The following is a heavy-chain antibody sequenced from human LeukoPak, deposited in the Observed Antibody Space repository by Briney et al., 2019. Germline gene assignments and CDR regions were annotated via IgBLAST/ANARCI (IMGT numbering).Heavy chain of an antibody. CDR2: IYPGDSDT. CDR3: AYCGGDCYSGADAFDI. Sequence: GESLKISCKASSYNFANYWIGWVRQMPGKGLEWMGIIYPGDSDTRYSPSFQGQVTISADKSISTAYLQWSSLKASDTAMYYCAYCGGDCYSGADAFDIWGQGTMVTVSS. J-gene: IGHJ3*02. V-gene: IGHV5-51*01. CDR1: SYNFANYW. D-gene: IGHD2-21*01.